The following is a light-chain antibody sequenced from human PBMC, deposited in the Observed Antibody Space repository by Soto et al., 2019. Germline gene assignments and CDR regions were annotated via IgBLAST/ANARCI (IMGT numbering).Light chain of an antibody. CDR3: QVWAISSGNVV. J-gene: IGLJ3*02. Sequence: SYELTQPPSVSVAPGKTASVACGGSNIGSKSVHWYQKKSGQAPVLVMYYDSDRPSGIPERFSGSNSGNTATLTISRVEAGDEADYYCQVWAISSGNVVFGGGTKLTVL. V-gene: IGLV3-21*01. CDR1: NIGSKS. CDR2: YDS.